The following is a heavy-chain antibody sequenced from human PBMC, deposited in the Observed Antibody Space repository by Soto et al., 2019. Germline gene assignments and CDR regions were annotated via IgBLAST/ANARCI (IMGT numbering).Heavy chain of an antibody. J-gene: IGHJ4*02. CDR1: GGSISSSSYY. V-gene: IGHV4-39*07. D-gene: IGHD5-12*01. Sequence: QLQLQESGPGLVKPSETLSLTCTVSGGSISSSSYYWGWIRQPPGQGLEWIGSIYYSASTYYNPSDKSRVTISVDTSKNVFSLKLSSVTAADAAVYYCARLRRDGYNWDYWGQGTLVTVSS. CDR2: IYYSAST. CDR3: ARLRRDGYNWDY.